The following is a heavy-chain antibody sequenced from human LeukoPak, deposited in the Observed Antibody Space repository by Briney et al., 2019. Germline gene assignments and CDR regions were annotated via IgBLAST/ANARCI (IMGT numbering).Heavy chain of an antibody. D-gene: IGHD2-2*01. Sequence: GGSLRLSCAASGFTFSSYGMHWVRQAPGKGLEWVAFIRYDGSNKYYADSVKGRFTISRGNAKNSLYLQMNSLRAEDTAVYYCARDLEIGYCSSTSCYVWFDPWGQGTLVTVSS. J-gene: IGHJ5*02. V-gene: IGHV3-30*02. CDR1: GFTFSSYG. CDR3: ARDLEIGYCSSTSCYVWFDP. CDR2: IRYDGSNK.